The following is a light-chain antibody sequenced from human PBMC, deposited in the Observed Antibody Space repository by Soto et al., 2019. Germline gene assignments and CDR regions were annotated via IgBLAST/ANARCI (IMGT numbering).Light chain of an antibody. Sequence: IVMTQSPATLSVSPGERATLSCRASQSVSSNLAWYQQKPGQAPRPLIYRASTRATGIPARFSGSGSGTEFTLTISSLQSEDFTVYSCLQYHNLWAFGQGTKVDIK. CDR3: LQYHNLWA. J-gene: IGKJ1*01. CDR2: RAS. V-gene: IGKV3-15*01. CDR1: QSVSSN.